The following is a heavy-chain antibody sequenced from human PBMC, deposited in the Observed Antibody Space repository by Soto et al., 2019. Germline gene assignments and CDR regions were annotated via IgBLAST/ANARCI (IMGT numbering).Heavy chain of an antibody. J-gene: IGHJ4*02. CDR2: ISTSGATT. D-gene: IGHD2-15*01. V-gene: IGHV3-23*01. CDR3: AKDPLVRSCSCGPCYFDY. CDR1: GFTFSSFA. Sequence: EVQLLESGGGLVQPGGSLRLSCAASGFTFSSFAMSWVRQAPGKGLEWVSAISTSGATTYYADSVKGRFTISRDNXKXPXYLRMSSLTADATDVYYCAKDPLVRSCSCGPCYFDYWGQGTLVTVSS.